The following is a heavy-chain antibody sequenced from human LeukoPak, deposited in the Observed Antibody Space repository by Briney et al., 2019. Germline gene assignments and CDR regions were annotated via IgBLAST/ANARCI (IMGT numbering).Heavy chain of an antibody. CDR3: ARDWFAD. J-gene: IGHJ4*02. V-gene: IGHV3-48*03. Sequence: GGSLRHSCAASGFTFSSNEMNWVGQAPGKGLEWVSYINSGGTIIYYADSVKGRFTISRDNAKNSLYLQMNSLRAEDTAIYYCARDWFADWGQGTLVIVSS. CDR2: INSGGTII. CDR1: GFTFSSNE.